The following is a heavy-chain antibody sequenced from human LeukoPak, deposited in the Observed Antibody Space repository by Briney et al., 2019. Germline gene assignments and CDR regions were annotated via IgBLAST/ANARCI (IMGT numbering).Heavy chain of an antibody. D-gene: IGHD5-24*01. Sequence: GGSLRLSCVASGFTFNTYAMHWVRQAPGKGLEWVAVVSYDGSNKYYADSVQGRFTISRDNSKNTLYLQMNTLRAEDTAVYYCTRDREHAFDIWGQGTKVTVSS. CDR1: GFTFNTYA. CDR2: VSYDGSNK. J-gene: IGHJ3*02. CDR3: TRDREHAFDI. V-gene: IGHV3-30-3*01.